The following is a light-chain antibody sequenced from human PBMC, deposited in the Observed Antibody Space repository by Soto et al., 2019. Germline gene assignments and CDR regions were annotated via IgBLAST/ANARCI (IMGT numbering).Light chain of an antibody. CDR1: SSNIGSNY. CDR3: ASWYDSLSGGV. CDR2: RNN. V-gene: IGLV1-47*01. J-gene: IGLJ1*01. Sequence: QSVLTQPPSASGTPGQRVTISCSGSSSNIGSNYVYWYQQLPGTAPKLLIYRNNQRPSGVPDRFSGSKSGTSASLAISGLRSEDEAYYYCASWYDSLSGGVFWTGTKLTVL.